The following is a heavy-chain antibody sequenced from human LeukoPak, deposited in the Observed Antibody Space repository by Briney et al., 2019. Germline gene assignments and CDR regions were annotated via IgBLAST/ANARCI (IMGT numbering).Heavy chain of an antibody. V-gene: IGHV3-23*01. Sequence: PGGSLRLSCAASGFTFSTFAMTWVRQAPGKGLEWVSTMSSGTNTYYADSVKGRFTISRDNSKNTLYLQMSSLRAEDTAIYYCATPHITFDYWGQGILVTVSS. CDR1: GFTFSTFA. D-gene: IGHD1-20*01. J-gene: IGHJ4*02. CDR3: ATPHITFDY. CDR2: MSSGTNT.